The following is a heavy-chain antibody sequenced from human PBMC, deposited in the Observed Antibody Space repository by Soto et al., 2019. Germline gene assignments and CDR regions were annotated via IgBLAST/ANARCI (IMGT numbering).Heavy chain of an antibody. CDR1: GYTFTSYG. Sequence: ASVKVSCKASGYTFTSYGISWVRQAPGQGLEWMGWISAYNGNTNYAQKLQGRVTMTTDTSTSTAYMELRSLRSDDTAVYYCARDYDFWSGYCDYYYGMDVWGQGTTGTSP. CDR3: ARDYDFWSGYCDYYYGMDV. V-gene: IGHV1-18*04. CDR2: ISAYNGNT. J-gene: IGHJ6*02. D-gene: IGHD3-3*01.